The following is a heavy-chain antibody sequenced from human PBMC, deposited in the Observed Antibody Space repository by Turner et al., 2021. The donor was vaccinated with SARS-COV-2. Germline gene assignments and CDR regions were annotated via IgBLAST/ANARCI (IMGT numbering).Heavy chain of an antibody. CDR1: GFTFSSYG. J-gene: IGHJ4*02. CDR2: ISYAGSNK. V-gene: IGHV3-30*18. CDR3: AKDDNYDFWTGYYMY. Sequence: QVQLVESGGGVVQPGRSLRVSCAASGFTFSSYGMHWVRQAPGKGLDWVAVISYAGSNKSYADAVKGRFTISRDNSKNTLYLQMNSLRAEDTAVYYCAKDDNYDFWTGYYMYWGQGTLVTVSS. D-gene: IGHD3-3*01.